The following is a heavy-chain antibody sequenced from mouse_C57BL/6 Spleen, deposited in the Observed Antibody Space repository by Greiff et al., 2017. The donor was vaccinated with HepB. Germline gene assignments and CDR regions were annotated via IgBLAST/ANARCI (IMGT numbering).Heavy chain of an antibody. Sequence: QVQLKQPGAELVMPGASVKLSCKASGYTFTSYWMHWVKQRPGQGLEWIGEIDPSDSYTNYNQKFKGKSTLTVDKSSSTAYMQLSSLTSEDSAVYYCARGMVTTTYWYFDVWGTGTTVTVSS. V-gene: IGHV1-69*01. CDR3: ARGMVTTTYWYFDV. D-gene: IGHD2-2*01. CDR1: GYTFTSYW. J-gene: IGHJ1*03. CDR2: IDPSDSYT.